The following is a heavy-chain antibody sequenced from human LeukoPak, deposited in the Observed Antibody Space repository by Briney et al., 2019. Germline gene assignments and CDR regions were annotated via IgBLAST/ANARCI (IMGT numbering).Heavy chain of an antibody. J-gene: IGHJ4*02. D-gene: IGHD6-13*01. CDR3: ARAGIPIAAAGISFDY. V-gene: IGHV1-2*02. Sequence: ASVKVSCKASGYTFTGYYMHWVRQAPGQGLEWMGWINPNSGGTNYAQKFQGRVTMTRDTSISTAYMELSSLRSEDTAVYYCARAGIPIAAAGISFDYWGQGTLVTVSS. CDR1: GYTFTGYY. CDR2: INPNSGGT.